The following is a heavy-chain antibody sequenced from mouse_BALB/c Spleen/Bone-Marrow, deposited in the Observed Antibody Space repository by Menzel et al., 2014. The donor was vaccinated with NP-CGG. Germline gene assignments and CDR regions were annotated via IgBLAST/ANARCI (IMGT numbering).Heavy chain of an antibody. J-gene: IGHJ4*01. CDR3: ARDGDYDEGYAMDY. CDR2: INPGSGGT. CDR1: GYAFTNYL. Sequence: QVQLKESGAELVRPGTSVKVSCKASGYAFTNYLIEWVKQRPGQGFEWIGVINPGSGGTNYNEKFKGKATLTADKSSSTAYMQLSSLTSDDSAVYFCARDGDYDEGYAMDYWGQGTSVTVSS. D-gene: IGHD2-4*01. V-gene: IGHV1-54*01.